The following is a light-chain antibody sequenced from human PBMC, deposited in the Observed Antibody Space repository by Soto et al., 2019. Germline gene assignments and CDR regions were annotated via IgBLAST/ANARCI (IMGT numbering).Light chain of an antibody. CDR3: QQRRLWPGT. J-gene: IGKJ3*01. CDR1: ESISRY. V-gene: IGKV3-11*01. Sequence: DIVMTQSPATLSSSPADRATLTCRASESISRYLAWYQHKPGQAPRLLISDASNRATGVPARFIGSGSGTDFTLIISSLEPEDFGAYYCQQRRLWPGTFGHGTKVDIK. CDR2: DAS.